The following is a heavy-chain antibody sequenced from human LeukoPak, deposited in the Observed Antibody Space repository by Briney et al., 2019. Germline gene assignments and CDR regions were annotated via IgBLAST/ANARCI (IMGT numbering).Heavy chain of an antibody. CDR3: ARTAWSYYNRPHYYYYMDV. Sequence: PSETLSLTCTVSGGFISSSSYYWGWIRQPPGKGLEWIGSIYYSGSTYYNPSLKSRVTISVDTSKNQFSLKLSSVTAADTAVYYGARTAWSYYNRPHYYYYMDVWGKGTTVTVSS. CDR1: GGFISSSSYY. D-gene: IGHD3-10*01. V-gene: IGHV4-39*07. J-gene: IGHJ6*03. CDR2: IYYSGST.